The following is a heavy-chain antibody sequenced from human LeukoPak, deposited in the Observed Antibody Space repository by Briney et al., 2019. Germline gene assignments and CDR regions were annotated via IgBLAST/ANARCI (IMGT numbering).Heavy chain of an antibody. D-gene: IGHD1-26*01. CDR3: ARIPTQKGRGATTRYYYYMDV. J-gene: IGHJ6*03. V-gene: IGHV4-34*01. CDR1: GGSFSGYY. CDR2: INHSGST. Sequence: SETLSLTCAVYGGSFSGYYWSWIRQPPGKGLEWIGEINHSGSTNYNPSLKSRVTISVDTSKNQFSLKLSSVTAADTAVYYCARIPTQKGRGATTRYYYYMDVWGKGTTVTVSS.